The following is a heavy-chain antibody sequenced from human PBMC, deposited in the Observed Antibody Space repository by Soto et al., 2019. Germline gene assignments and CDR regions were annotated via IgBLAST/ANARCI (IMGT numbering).Heavy chain of an antibody. D-gene: IGHD1-1*01. CDR3: ARDPQNTILFDY. J-gene: IGHJ4*02. CDR1: GFTFSSYS. CDR2: ISSSSSYI. Sequence: GGSLRLSCAASGFTFSSYSMNWVRQAPGKGLEWVSSISSSSSYIYYADSVKGRFTISRDNAKNSLYLQMNSLRAEDTAVYYCARDPQNTILFDYWGQGTLVTVSS. V-gene: IGHV3-21*01.